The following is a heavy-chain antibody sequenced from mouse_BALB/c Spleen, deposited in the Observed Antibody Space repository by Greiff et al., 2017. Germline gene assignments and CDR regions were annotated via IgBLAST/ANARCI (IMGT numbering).Heavy chain of an antibody. CDR2: IWAGGST. J-gene: IGHJ4*01. CDR1: GFSLTSYG. CDR3: AREERRGTVYYAMDY. Sequence: QVQLKESGPGLVAPSQSLSITCTVSGFSLTSYGVHWVRQPPGKGLEWLGVIWAGGSTNYNSALMSRLSISKDNSKSQVFLKMNSLQTDDTAMYYCAREERRGTVYYAMDYWGQGTSVTVSS. D-gene: IGHD2-12*01. V-gene: IGHV2-9*02.